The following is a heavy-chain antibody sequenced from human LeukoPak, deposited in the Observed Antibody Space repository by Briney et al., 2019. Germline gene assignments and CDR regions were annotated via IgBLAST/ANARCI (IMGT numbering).Heavy chain of an antibody. Sequence: PSETLSLTCSVSGVSIRSRSFNWGWIRQPPGKGLEWIGSIYYSGSTYYRPSLKSRVTMSVDTSKNQFSLRLSSVTAADTAVYYCARGLRWDLTISGTSTFDYWGQGSLVTVSS. D-gene: IGHD1-26*01. J-gene: IGHJ4*02. V-gene: IGHV4-39*01. CDR2: IYYSGST. CDR3: ARGLRWDLTISGTSTFDY. CDR1: GVSIRSRSFN.